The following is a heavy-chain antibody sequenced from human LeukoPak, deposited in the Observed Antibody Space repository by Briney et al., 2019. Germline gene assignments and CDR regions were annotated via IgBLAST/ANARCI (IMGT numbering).Heavy chain of an antibody. V-gene: IGHV2-5*02. CDR3: AHRSITIFGVAFDY. Sequence: SGPTMVNPTQTLTLTCTFSGFSLSTSGVGVGWIRQPPGKALEWLALIYWDDDKRYSPSLKSRLTITKDTSKNQVVLTMTNMDPVDTATYYCAHRSITIFGVAFDYWGQGTLVTVSS. CDR1: GFSLSTSGVG. J-gene: IGHJ4*02. CDR2: IYWDDDK. D-gene: IGHD3-3*01.